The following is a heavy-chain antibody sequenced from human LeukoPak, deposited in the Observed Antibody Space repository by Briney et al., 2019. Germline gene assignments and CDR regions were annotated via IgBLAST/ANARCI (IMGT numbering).Heavy chain of an antibody. CDR1: GGSISSSSYY. Sequence: SETLSLTCTVSGGSISSSSYYWGWIRQPPGKGLEWIGSIYYSGSTYYNPSLKSRVTISVDTSKNQFSLKLSFVTAADTAVYYCARGDIVVVPAALDYWGQGTLVTVSS. CDR3: ARGDIVVVPAALDY. J-gene: IGHJ4*02. D-gene: IGHD2-2*01. CDR2: IYYSGST. V-gene: IGHV4-39*01.